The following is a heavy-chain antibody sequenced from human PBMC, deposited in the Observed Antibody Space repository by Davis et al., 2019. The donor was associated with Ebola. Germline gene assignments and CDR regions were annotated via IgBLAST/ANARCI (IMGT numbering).Heavy chain of an antibody. CDR3: AREGSGIYFDY. CDR1: GFTFSNYA. Sequence: PGGSLRLSCEASGFTFSNYAMHWVRQAPGKGLEWVAVVSHSEREKFYADSVKGRFTISRDNSENTLYLQMNSLTTDDTGVYYCAREGSGIYFDYWGQGALVTVSS. D-gene: IGHD3-10*01. J-gene: IGHJ4*02. V-gene: IGHV3-30*04. CDR2: VSHSEREK.